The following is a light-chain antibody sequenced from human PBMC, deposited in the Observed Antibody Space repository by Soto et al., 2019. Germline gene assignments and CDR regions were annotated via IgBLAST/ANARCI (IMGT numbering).Light chain of an antibody. CDR3: QTWGSGIHV. CDR2: LNSDGSH. J-gene: IGLJ2*01. CDR1: SGHSSYA. V-gene: IGLV4-69*01. Sequence: QSVLTQSPSASASLGASVKLTCTLSSGHSSYAIAWHQQQPEKGPRYLMKLNSDGSHSKGDGIPDRFSGSSSGAERYLTISRLQSEDEADYYCQTWGSGIHVFGGGTKLTVL.